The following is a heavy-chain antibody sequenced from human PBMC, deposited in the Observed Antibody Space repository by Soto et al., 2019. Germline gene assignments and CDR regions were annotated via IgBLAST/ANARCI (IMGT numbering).Heavy chain of an antibody. Sequence: QVQLVQSGAEVKKPGASVKVSCKASGYTFTSYYMHWVRQAPGQGLEWMGIINPSGGSTSYAQKXQGRVTMTRDXXTXTXXMELSSLRSEDTAVYYCAREGAYYYDSSGSPNFDYWGQGTLVTVSS. D-gene: IGHD3-22*01. V-gene: IGHV1-46*03. CDR2: INPSGGST. J-gene: IGHJ4*02. CDR3: AREGAYYYDSSGSPNFDY. CDR1: GYTFTSYY.